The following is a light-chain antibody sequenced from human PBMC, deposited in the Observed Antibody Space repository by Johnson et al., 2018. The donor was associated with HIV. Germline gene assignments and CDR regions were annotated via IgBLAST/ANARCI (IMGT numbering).Light chain of an antibody. Sequence: QSVLTQPPSVSAAPGQKVTISCSGSSSNIGNNDVSWYQQLPGTAPKLLIYDNNKRPSGIPDRFSGSKSGTSATLGITGLQTGDEADYYCGTWDSSLTLYVFGTGTKVTVL. J-gene: IGLJ1*01. CDR1: SSNIGNND. CDR2: DNN. CDR3: GTWDSSLTLYV. V-gene: IGLV1-51*01.